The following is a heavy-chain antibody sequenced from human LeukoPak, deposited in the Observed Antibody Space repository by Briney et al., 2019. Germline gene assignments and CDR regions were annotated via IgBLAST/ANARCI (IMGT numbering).Heavy chain of an antibody. J-gene: IGHJ6*04. Sequence: GGSLRLSCAASGFTFNNYSMNWVRQAPGKGLEWVSYISSSGSTIYYADSVKGRFTISRDNAKNSLYLQMNSLRAEDTAVYYCAELGITMIGGVWGKGTTVTISS. CDR2: ISSSGSTI. CDR3: AELGITMIGGV. D-gene: IGHD3-10*02. CDR1: GFTFNNYS. V-gene: IGHV3-48*04.